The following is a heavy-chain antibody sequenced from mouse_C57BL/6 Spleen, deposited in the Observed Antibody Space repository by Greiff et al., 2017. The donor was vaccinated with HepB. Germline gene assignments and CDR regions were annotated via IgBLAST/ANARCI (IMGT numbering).Heavy chain of an antibody. Sequence: VQLKESGPGLVQPSQSLSITCTVSGFSLTSYGVHWVRQPPGKGLEWLGVIWSGGSTDYNAAFISRLSISKDNSKSQVFFKMNSLQADDTAIYYCAKKNYVDYAMDYWGQGTSVTVSS. CDR3: AKKNYVDYAMDY. J-gene: IGHJ4*01. V-gene: IGHV2-4*01. CDR2: IWSGGST. CDR1: GFSLTSYG. D-gene: IGHD1-1*01.